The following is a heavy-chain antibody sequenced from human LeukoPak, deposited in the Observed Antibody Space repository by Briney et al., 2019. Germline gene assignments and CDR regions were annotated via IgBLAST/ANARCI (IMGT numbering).Heavy chain of an antibody. CDR1: GYSFISYW. D-gene: IGHD3-22*01. CDR3: VRRGNGYSDAFDI. J-gene: IGHJ3*02. Sequence: GESLKISCKGSGYSFISYWIGWVRQMPGKGLEWMGIIYPGDSDTRYSPSFQGQVTISADKPVSTAYLHWSSLKASDTAMYYCVRRGNGYSDAFDIWGQGTMVTVSS. CDR2: IYPGDSDT. V-gene: IGHV5-51*01.